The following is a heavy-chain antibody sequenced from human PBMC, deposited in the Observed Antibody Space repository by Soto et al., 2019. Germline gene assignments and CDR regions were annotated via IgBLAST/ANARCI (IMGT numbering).Heavy chain of an antibody. CDR2: ISWNSNTI. V-gene: IGHV3-9*01. CDR3: AKDTGPN. Sequence: TGGSLRLSCAASGFAFDNYAMHWVRQAPGKGLEWVSGISWNSNTIAYADSVKGRFTISRDNAKNSLYLQMNSLRAEDTAFYYCAKDTGPNWGQGTLVTVSS. J-gene: IGHJ4*02. CDR1: GFAFDNYA.